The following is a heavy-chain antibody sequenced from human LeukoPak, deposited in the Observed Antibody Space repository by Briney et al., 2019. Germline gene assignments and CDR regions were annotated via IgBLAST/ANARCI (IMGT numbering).Heavy chain of an antibody. CDR1: GFTFSNAW. J-gene: IGHJ4*02. V-gene: IGHV3-15*01. Sequence: GGSLRLSCGASGFTFSNAWMSWVRQAPGKGLEWVGRIKTKIDGGTTDYAAPVKGRFTISRDDSKNTLYLQMNSLKTEDTAVYYCTTQPWQVDYWGQGTLVTVSS. CDR3: TTQPWQVDY. D-gene: IGHD6-19*01. CDR2: IKTKIDGGTT.